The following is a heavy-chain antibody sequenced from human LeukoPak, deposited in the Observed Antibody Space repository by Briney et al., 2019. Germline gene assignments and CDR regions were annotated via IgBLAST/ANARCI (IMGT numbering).Heavy chain of an antibody. V-gene: IGHV1-18*01. CDR1: GYTFTNYG. CDR2: ISPYNGNT. D-gene: IGHD5-18*01. J-gene: IGHJ6*02. CDR3: ARVLPQGPYYYHGMDV. Sequence: SVRLSCKASGYTFTNYGIVWVRQAPGQGLEWMGWISPYNGNTNYADNLQDRVTMTTDTSTSTAYMELRSLRSDDTAVYYCARVLPQGPYYYHGMDVWGQGATVAVSS.